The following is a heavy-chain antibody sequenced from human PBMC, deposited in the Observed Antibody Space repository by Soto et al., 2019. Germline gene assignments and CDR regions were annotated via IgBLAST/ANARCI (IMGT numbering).Heavy chain of an antibody. V-gene: IGHV1-18*01. J-gene: IGHJ5*02. CDR1: GFTFSNYG. D-gene: IGHD2-2*01. Sequence: QVQLVQSGGEVKRPGASVKVSCKTSGFTFSNYGITWVRQAPGQPLEWLGWISLYSDGTNYAQKFQGRVYMTTDTSTTTAYMELRSLRSDDTAVYYCARVVPGAEAWFGAWGQGTLVTVFS. CDR2: ISLYSDGT. CDR3: ARVVPGAEAWFGA.